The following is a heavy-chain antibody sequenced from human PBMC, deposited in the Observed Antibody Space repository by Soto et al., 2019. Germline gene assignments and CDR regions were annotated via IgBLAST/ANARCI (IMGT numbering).Heavy chain of an antibody. CDR2: ISSSSSYI. CDR3: AGPKMTTVNHGAFDI. Sequence: GGSLRLSCAASGFTFSSYSMNWVRQAPGKGLEWVSSISSSSSYIYYADSVKGRFTISRDNAKNSLYLQMNSLRTEDTAVYYSAGPKMTTVNHGAFDIWGQGTKVTVSS. J-gene: IGHJ3*02. V-gene: IGHV3-21*01. CDR1: GFTFSSYS. D-gene: IGHD4-4*01.